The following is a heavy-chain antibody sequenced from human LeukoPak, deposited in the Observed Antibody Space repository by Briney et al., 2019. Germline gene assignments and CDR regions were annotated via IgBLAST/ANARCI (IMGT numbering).Heavy chain of an antibody. CDR1: GFTFNNYV. CDR2: INHSGST. J-gene: IGHJ4*02. D-gene: IGHD1-26*01. CDR3: ASGELRYYFDY. Sequence: GSLRLSCTASGFTFNNYVMSWVRQAPGKGLEWIGEINHSGSTNYNPSLKSRVTISVDTSKNQFSLKLSSVTAADTAVYYCASGELRYYFDYWGQGTLVTVSS. V-gene: IGHV4-34*01.